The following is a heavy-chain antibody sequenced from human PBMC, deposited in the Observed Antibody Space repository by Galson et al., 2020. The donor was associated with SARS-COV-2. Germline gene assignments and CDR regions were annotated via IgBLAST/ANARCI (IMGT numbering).Heavy chain of an antibody. CDR1: GFTFSSSG. Sequence: QAGGSLRLSCAASGFTFSSSGMHWVRQAPGKGLEWVAVIWYNESRKYYGGSVKGRFTISRDNSKSTLYLEMNSLRADDTAVYYCVAQGVGLDFWGQGTMVTVSS. CDR2: IWYNESRK. V-gene: IGHV3-33*01. CDR3: VAQGVGLDF. J-gene: IGHJ3*01. D-gene: IGHD3-10*01.